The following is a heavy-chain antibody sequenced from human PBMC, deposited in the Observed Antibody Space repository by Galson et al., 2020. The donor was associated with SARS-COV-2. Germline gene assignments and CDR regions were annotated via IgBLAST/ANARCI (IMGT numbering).Heavy chain of an antibody. J-gene: IGHJ4*02. D-gene: IGHD5-18*01. CDR3: TRGYSYGWYDY. Sequence: RGSLRLSCAASGFTFSSYWMHWVRQAPGKGLVWVSRINSDGSSTSYADSVKGRFTISRDNAKNTLYLQMNSLRAEDTAVYYCTRGYSYGWYDYWGQGTLVTVSS. V-gene: IGHV3-74*01. CDR2: INSDGSST. CDR1: GFTFSSYW.